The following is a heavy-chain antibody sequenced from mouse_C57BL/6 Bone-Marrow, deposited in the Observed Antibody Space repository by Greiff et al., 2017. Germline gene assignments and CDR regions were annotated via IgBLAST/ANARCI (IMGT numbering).Heavy chain of an antibody. CDR3: ARQVPLYKHYAMDY. D-gene: IGHD2-1*01. CDR1: GFTFSSYT. J-gene: IGHJ4*01. Sequence: EVMLVESGEGLVKPGGSLKLSCAASGFTFSSYTMSWVRQTPEKRLEWVATISGGGGNTYYPDSVKGRFTISRDNAKNTLYLQMSSLRSEDTALYYCARQVPLYKHYAMDYWGQGTSVTVSS. CDR2: ISGGGGNT. V-gene: IGHV5-9*01.